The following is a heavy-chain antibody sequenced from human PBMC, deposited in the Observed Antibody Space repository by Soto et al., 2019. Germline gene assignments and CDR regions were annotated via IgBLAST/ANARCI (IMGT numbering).Heavy chain of an antibody. CDR1: GFTFSSYA. CDR3: VRYGDRHHDAFDI. CDR2: ISGSGGST. J-gene: IGHJ3*02. D-gene: IGHD4-17*01. Sequence: GGSLRLSCAASGFTFSSYAMSWVRQAPGKGLEWVSGISGSGGSTYYADSVKGRFTISRDNSKNSLYLQMNSLRAEDTALYNCVRYGDRHHDAFDIWGQGTMVTVSS. V-gene: IGHV3-23*01.